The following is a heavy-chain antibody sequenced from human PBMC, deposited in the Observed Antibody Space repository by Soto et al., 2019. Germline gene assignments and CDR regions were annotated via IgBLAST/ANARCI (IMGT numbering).Heavy chain of an antibody. CDR3: ACRDGYNSEAGVY. D-gene: IGHD1-1*01. J-gene: IGHJ4*02. V-gene: IGHV1-69*13. CDR1: GGTFSSYA. CDR2: IIPIFGTA. Sequence: ASVKVSCKASGGTFSSYAISWVRQAPGQGLEWMGGIIPIFGTANYAQKFQGRVTITADESTSTAYTELSSLRSEDTAVYYCACRDGYNSEAGVYWGQGTLVTVSS.